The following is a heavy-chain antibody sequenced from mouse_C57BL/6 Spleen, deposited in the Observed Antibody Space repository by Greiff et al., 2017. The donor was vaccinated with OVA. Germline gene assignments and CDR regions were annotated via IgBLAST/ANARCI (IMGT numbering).Heavy chain of an antibody. CDR3: AREGDVRNYFDY. CDR2: ISDGGSYT. V-gene: IGHV5-4*01. J-gene: IGHJ2*01. CDR1: GFTFSSYA. D-gene: IGHD3-3*01. Sequence: VQLKESGGGLVKPGGSLKLSCAASGFTFSSYAMSWVRQTPEKRLEWVATISDGGSYTYYPDNVKGRFTISRDNAKNNLYLQMSHLKSEDTAMYYCAREGDVRNYFDYWGQGTTLTVSS.